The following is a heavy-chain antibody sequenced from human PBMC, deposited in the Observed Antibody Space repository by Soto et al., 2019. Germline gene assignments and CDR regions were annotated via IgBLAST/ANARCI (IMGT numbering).Heavy chain of an antibody. J-gene: IGHJ6*02. CDR1: GGSCSGYY. CDR3: ARIDSLAAAGTWYYYYGKDD. V-gene: IGHV4-34*01. D-gene: IGHD6-13*01. Sequence: SDTLSLTCAVYGGSCSGYYWSWISQPPGKGLEWIGEINHSGSTNYNPSRKSRVTVSVDTSKNQFSLKLSSVTAADTAVYYCARIDSLAAAGTWYYYYGKDDWCQSTTVTVCS. CDR2: INHSGST.